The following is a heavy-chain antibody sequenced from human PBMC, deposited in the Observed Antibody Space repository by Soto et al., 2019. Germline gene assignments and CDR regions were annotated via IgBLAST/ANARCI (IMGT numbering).Heavy chain of an antibody. CDR2: ISYDGSNK. J-gene: IGHJ6*02. Sequence: QVQLVESGGGVVQPGRSLRLSCAASGFTFSSYAMHWVRQAPGKGLEWVAVISYDGSNKYYADSVKGRFTISRDNSKNPLYLQMNSLRAEDTAVYYCARGQYQLLREDYYYGMDVWGQGTTVTVSS. D-gene: IGHD2-2*01. CDR1: GFTFSSYA. CDR3: ARGQYQLLREDYYYGMDV. V-gene: IGHV3-30-3*01.